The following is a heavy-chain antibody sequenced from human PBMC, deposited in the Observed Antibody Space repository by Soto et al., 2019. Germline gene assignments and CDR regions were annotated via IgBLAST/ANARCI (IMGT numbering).Heavy chain of an antibody. CDR3: ANGRATYGLLTHDY. CDR2: LTGSSSNT. Sequence: EVQLLESGGGLEQQGGSLRLSCAASGFSFRNYAMSWVHQAPGKGLEWISTLTGSSSNTYYADSVKGRFAISRDNSRNTLYLQMHSLTAEDTAVYYCANGRATYGLLTHDYWGQGTLVTVSS. V-gene: IGHV3-23*01. J-gene: IGHJ4*02. D-gene: IGHD3-9*01. CDR1: GFSFRNYA.